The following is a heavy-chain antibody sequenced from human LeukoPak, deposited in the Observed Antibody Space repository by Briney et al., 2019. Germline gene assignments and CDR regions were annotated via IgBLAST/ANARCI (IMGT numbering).Heavy chain of an antibody. CDR1: GFTFSSYS. J-gene: IGHJ4*02. CDR2: ISSSSSYI. CDR3: ARDGLDYYDSSGFYFDY. Sequence: GGSLRLSCAASGFTFSSYSMNWVRQAPGKGLECVSSISSSSSYIYYADSVKGRFTISRDNAKNSLYLQMNSLRAEDTAVYYCARDGLDYYDSSGFYFDYWGQGTLVTVSS. D-gene: IGHD3-22*01. V-gene: IGHV3-21*01.